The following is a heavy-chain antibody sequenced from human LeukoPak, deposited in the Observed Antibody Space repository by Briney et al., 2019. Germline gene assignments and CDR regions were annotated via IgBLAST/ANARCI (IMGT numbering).Heavy chain of an antibody. CDR2: IRYDGSNK. J-gene: IGHJ6*03. Sequence: GGSLRLSRAASGFTFSSYGMHWVRKAPGKGLEWVAFIRYDGSNKYYADSVKGRFTIPRDNSKNTLYLQMNSLRAEDTAVYYCAKTYYYGKYYMDVWGKGTTVTISS. V-gene: IGHV3-30*02. CDR3: AKTYYYGKYYMDV. D-gene: IGHD3-10*01. CDR1: GFTFSSYG.